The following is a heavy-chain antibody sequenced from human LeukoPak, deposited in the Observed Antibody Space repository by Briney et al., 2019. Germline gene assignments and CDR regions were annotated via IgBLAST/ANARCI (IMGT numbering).Heavy chain of an antibody. Sequence: GGSLRLSCAASGFTLSTYWMSRVRQVPGKGLERVANIKQDGSEKYYVNSVKGRFTISRDNAKNSVYLQMNSLRVEDTAVYYCAKVAKYYYGSETYYFFDYWGQGTLVTASS. CDR2: IKQDGSEK. V-gene: IGHV3-7*01. J-gene: IGHJ4*02. CDR3: AKVAKYYYGSETYYFFDY. D-gene: IGHD3-10*01. CDR1: GFTLSTYW.